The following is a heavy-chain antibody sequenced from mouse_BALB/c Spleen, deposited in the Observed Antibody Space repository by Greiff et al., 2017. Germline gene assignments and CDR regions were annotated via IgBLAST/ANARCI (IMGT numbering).Heavy chain of an antibody. CDR3: ARVYGYDEAWLAY. D-gene: IGHD2-2*01. J-gene: IGHJ3*01. CDR2: ISSGGGNT. V-gene: IGHV5-9*03. Sequence: EVKLMESGGGLVKPGGSLKLSCAASGFTFSSYTMSWVRQTPEKRLEWVATISSGGGNTYYPDSVKGRFTISRDNAKNNLYLQMSSLRSEDTALYYCARVYGYDEAWLAYWGQGTLVTVSA. CDR1: GFTFSSYT.